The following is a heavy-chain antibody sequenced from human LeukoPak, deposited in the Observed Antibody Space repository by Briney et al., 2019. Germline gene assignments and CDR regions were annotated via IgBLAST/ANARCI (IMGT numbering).Heavy chain of an antibody. Sequence: GGSRGLSGAASGFTFSGYAMSWVGQAPGRGLEWVSAFVGSGGRTYHADSVKGRFTISRDNSKNTLYLQMNSLRAEDTAVYYCAKDVVAVAGTRGDFDYWGQGTLVTVSS. J-gene: IGHJ4*02. CDR3: AKDVVAVAGTRGDFDY. V-gene: IGHV3-23*01. CDR2: FVGSGGRT. CDR1: GFTFSGYA. D-gene: IGHD6-19*01.